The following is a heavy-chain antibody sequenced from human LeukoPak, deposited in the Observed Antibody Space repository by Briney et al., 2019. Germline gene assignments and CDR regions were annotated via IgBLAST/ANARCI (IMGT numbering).Heavy chain of an antibody. Sequence: PGGSLRLSCAASGFGFSAFTMNWVRQAPGKGLEWVSSISSSSSYIYYADSVKGRFTISRDNAKNSLYLQMNSLRAEDTAVYYCARDTYSSSFNYYYGMDVWGQGTTVTVSS. J-gene: IGHJ6*02. V-gene: IGHV3-21*01. D-gene: IGHD6-13*01. CDR1: GFGFSAFT. CDR3: ARDTYSSSFNYYYGMDV. CDR2: ISSSSSYI.